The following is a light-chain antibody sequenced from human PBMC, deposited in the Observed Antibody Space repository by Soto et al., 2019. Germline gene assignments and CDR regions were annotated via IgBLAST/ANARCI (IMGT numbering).Light chain of an antibody. CDR3: SSNAGSSNYV. V-gene: IGLV2-8*01. CDR2: EVS. Sequence: QSALTQPPSASGSPGQSVTISCTGTSSDVGGYNYVSWYQQHPGKAPKLMIYEVSKRPSGVPDRFSGSKSGNTASLTVSGLQAEDEADYYCSSNAGSSNYVFGTGTKVTVL. J-gene: IGLJ1*01. CDR1: SSDVGGYNY.